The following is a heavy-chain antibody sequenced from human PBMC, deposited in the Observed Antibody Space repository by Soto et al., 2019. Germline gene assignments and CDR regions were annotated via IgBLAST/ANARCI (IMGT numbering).Heavy chain of an antibody. J-gene: IGHJ4*02. CDR3: ARRAETNGWNGFGADKYYFDF. V-gene: IGHV1-8*01. CDR2: MNPNTGNS. Sequence: ASVKVSCKAFGYTFTSYDIYWVRQATVQGLEWMGWMNPNTGNSAYAQKFQGRVTVTSDTSINTVHMELSSLRSEDTAVYYCARRAETNGWNGFGADKYYFDFWGQGTLVTVSS. D-gene: IGHD1-1*01. CDR1: GYTFTSYD.